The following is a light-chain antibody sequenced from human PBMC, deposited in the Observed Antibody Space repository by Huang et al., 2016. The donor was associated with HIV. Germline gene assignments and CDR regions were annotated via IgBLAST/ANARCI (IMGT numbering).Light chain of an antibody. J-gene: IGKJ1*01. CDR2: GAS. V-gene: IGKV3-20*01. CDR1: QRISSSF. CDR3: QHYGSPPWT. Sequence: EIVLTQSPGTPSLSPGERATLSCRASQRISSSFLAWYQQKPGQTPRLLIYGASNRATGIPDRFRGSGSGTDFTLTISRLEPEDFAVYYCQHYGSPPWTFGQGTKVEIK.